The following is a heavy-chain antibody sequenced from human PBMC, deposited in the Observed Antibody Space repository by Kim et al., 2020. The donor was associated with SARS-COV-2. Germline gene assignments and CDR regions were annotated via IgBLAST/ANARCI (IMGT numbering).Heavy chain of an antibody. CDR1: GFTFSSSG. CDR3: ATSPTVPKSE. J-gene: IGHJ4*02. V-gene: IGHV3-30*03. D-gene: IGHD4-17*01. CDR2: ISYDGSHQ. Sequence: GGSLRLSCAASGFTFSSSGMHWVRQAPGKGLEWVAVISYDGSHQYYEDSVKGRFTISRDNSKSTLYLQMDSLRTEYTAVYYCATSPTVPKSEWGQGTLVT.